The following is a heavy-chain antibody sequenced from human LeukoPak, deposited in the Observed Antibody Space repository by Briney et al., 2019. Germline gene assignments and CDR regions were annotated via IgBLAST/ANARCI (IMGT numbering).Heavy chain of an antibody. CDR1: GYTFTSYG. J-gene: IGHJ6*03. CDR3: ARAGTFPFYYYYYYMDV. CDR2: ISAYNGNT. V-gene: IGHV1-18*01. D-gene: IGHD1-1*01. Sequence: GASVKVSCKASGYTFTSYGISWVRQAPGQGLEWMGWISAYNGNTNYAQKLQGRVTMTTDTSTSTAYMELSSLRSEDTAVYYCARAGTFPFYYYYYYMDVWGKGTTVTVSS.